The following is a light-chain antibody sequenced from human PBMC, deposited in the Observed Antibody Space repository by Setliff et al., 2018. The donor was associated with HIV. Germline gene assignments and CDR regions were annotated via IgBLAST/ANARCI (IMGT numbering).Light chain of an antibody. CDR1: SSDVGTYNA. V-gene: IGLV2-14*01. J-gene: IGLJ1*01. CDR3: SSYTSSSTDV. CDR2: DVS. Sequence: QSVLTQPASGSGSPGQSITISCTGTSSDVGTYNAVYWYQQHPGKAPKLMIYDVSTRPSGVSNRFSGSKSGNTASLTISGLQTEDEADYYCSSYTSSSTDVFGTGTKVTVL.